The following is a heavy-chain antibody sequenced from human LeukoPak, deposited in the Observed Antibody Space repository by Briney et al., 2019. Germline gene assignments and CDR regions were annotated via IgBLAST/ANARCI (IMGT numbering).Heavy chain of an antibody. CDR3: GRSYHEPHFYFYIDG. J-gene: IGHJ6*03. D-gene: IGHD5-18*01. V-gene: IGHV4-59*11. CDR2: LPCSGST. CDR1: LGSLSTHL. Sequence: PSETLSLTCTVALGSLSTHLWSWIRQSPGKGLELIGSLPCSGSTNYNPSLRRRVTMWVGPSKNQLSLTLTSVTAADTAVYYCGRSYHEPHFYFYIDGWGKGTTVSVSS.